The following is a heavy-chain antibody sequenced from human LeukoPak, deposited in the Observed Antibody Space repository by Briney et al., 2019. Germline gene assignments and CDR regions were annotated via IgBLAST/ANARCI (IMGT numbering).Heavy chain of an antibody. CDR2: IRYDGSNK. Sequence: GGSLRLSCAASGSTFSSYGMHWVRQAPGKGLEWVAFIRYDGSNKYYADSVEGRFTISRGNAKNSLYLQMNSLRAEDTAVYYCARDGGEPYPRWGQGTLVTVSS. D-gene: IGHD1-26*01. CDR3: ARDGGEPYPR. V-gene: IGHV3-30*02. CDR1: GSTFSSYG. J-gene: IGHJ4*02.